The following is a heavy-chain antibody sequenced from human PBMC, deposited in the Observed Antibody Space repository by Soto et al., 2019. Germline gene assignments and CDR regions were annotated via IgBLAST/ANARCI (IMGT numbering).Heavy chain of an antibody. CDR1: GGSISSSSYY. Sequence: QLQLQESGPGLVKPSETLSLTCTVSGGSISSSSYYWGWIRQPPGKGLEWIGSIYYSGSTYYNPSLKSRVTIAVDTSKNQFSLKLSSVTAADTAVYYCARSDCSCGSCPFDYWGQGTLVTVSS. J-gene: IGHJ4*02. D-gene: IGHD2-15*01. CDR3: ARSDCSCGSCPFDY. CDR2: IYYSGST. V-gene: IGHV4-39*01.